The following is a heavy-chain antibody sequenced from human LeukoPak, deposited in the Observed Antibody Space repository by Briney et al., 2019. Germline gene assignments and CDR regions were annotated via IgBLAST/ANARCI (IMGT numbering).Heavy chain of an antibody. Sequence: PSQTLSLTCVVSGGSISSGNYSWNWIRQPPGKGLEWIGYIYHRGSPYYNPSLKSRVTMSLDTSKNQFSLKLSSVTAADTAVYYCARGTRTAAAGKLGWFDPWGQGTLVTVSS. CDR2: IYHRGSP. V-gene: IGHV4-30-2*01. D-gene: IGHD6-13*01. CDR3: ARGTRTAAAGKLGWFDP. CDR1: GGSISSGNYS. J-gene: IGHJ5*02.